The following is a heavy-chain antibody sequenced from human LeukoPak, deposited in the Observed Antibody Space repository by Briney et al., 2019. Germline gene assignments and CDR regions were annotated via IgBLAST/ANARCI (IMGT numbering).Heavy chain of an antibody. D-gene: IGHD2-21*01. CDR1: GGSITGYY. J-gene: IGHJ3*02. CDR2: IYYSGIT. CDR3: ARGLPGYAGGDDAFDI. Sequence: SGTLSLTYNVSGGSITGYYWSWIRQPPGKGLEYIGYIYYSGITNYNPSLRSRLTISVDTSKNQFSLKLSSVTAADTAKYYCARGLPGYAGGDDAFDIWGQGTVVIVS. V-gene: IGHV4-59*01.